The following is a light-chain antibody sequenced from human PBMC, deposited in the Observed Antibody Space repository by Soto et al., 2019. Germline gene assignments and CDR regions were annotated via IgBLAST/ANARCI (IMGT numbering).Light chain of an antibody. CDR1: QSISSW. J-gene: IGKJ4*01. V-gene: IGKV1-5*03. CDR3: QQLNSYPLT. CDR2: KAS. Sequence: DIQMTQSPSTLSSSLGDRVIITCRASQSISSWLAWYQQKPGKAPKLLIYKASSLESGVPSRFSGSGSGTEFTLTISSLKTDDFATYYCQQLNSYPLTFGGGTKVDIK.